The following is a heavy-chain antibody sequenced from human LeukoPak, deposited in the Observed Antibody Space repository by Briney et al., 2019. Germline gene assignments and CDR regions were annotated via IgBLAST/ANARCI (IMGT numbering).Heavy chain of an antibody. Sequence: SETLSLTCTVSGGSISSSSYYWGWIRQPPGKGLEWIGSIYYSGSTYYNPSLKSRDTISVDTSKNQFSLKLSSVTAADTAVYYCARHYSSSWYTISQYFQHWGQGTLVTVSS. D-gene: IGHD6-13*01. CDR3: ARHYSSSWYTISQYFQH. CDR1: GGSISSSSYY. J-gene: IGHJ1*01. V-gene: IGHV4-39*01. CDR2: IYYSGST.